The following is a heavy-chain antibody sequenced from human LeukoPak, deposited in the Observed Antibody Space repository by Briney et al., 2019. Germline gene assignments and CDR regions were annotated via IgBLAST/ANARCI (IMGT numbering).Heavy chain of an antibody. V-gene: IGHV1-69*01. CDR1: GGTFSSYA. Sequence: GSSVKVSCKASGGTFSSYAISWVRQAPGQGLEWMGGIIPIFGTANYAQKFQGRVTITADESTSTAYMELSRLRSDDTAVYYCARVGRGYSYGFGYWGQGTLVTVSS. D-gene: IGHD5-18*01. CDR2: IIPIFGTA. CDR3: ARVGRGYSYGFGY. J-gene: IGHJ4*02.